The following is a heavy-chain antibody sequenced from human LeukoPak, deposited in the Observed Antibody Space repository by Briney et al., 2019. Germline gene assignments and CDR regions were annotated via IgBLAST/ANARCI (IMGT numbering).Heavy chain of an antibody. D-gene: IGHD6-13*01. CDR2: IRYDGSNK. CDR1: GFTFSSYG. Sequence: GGSLRLSCAASGFTFSSYGMHWVRQAPGKGLEWVAFIRYDGSNKYYADSVKGRFTISRDNSKNTLYLQMNSLRAEDTAVYYCAKGQNARGYSSSFYYYYYMDVWGKGTTDTVSS. V-gene: IGHV3-30*02. CDR3: AKGQNARGYSSSFYYYYYMDV. J-gene: IGHJ6*03.